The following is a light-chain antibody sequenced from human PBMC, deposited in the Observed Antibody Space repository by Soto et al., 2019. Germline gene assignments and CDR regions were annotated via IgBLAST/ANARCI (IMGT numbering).Light chain of an antibody. Sequence: DNQLAQSPSTLSASVGDRITITCRATQSINWLAWYQQKPGKAPKLLIFEASRLESGVPSRFSGSGSGTEFTLTISSLQPDDFGIYYCQHYDTYSPMWTFGQGTKVDVK. V-gene: IGKV1-5*03. CDR3: QHYDTYSPMWT. CDR2: EAS. J-gene: IGKJ1*01. CDR1: QSINW.